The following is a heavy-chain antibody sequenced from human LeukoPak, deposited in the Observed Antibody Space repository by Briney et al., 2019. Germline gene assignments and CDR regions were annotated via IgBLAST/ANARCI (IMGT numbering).Heavy chain of an antibody. V-gene: IGHV3-7*01. CDR2: IKEDGSDK. CDR1: FHLSDYW. CDR3: ARFPIAAAALGAFDI. J-gene: IGHJ3*02. D-gene: IGHD6-13*01. Sequence: GFLRLSRGGLEFHLSDYWMTWVRQAPGKGLGGVGNIKEDGSDKYYVDSVKGRFTISRDNAENSLYLQMNSLRAEDTAVYYCARFPIAAAALGAFDIWGQGTMVTVSS.